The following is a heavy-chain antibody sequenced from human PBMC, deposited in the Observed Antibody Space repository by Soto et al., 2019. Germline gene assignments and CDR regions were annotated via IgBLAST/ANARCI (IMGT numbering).Heavy chain of an antibody. CDR2: IYHSGST. V-gene: IGHV4-59*01. CDR3: ARMRKGNYYDSSGYYGRVGYFDY. Sequence: ASETLSLPCTVAGGSIIGYYWTWIRQHPGTGLEWIGQIYHSGSTNYNPSLKSRVTISVDTSKNQFSLKLSSVTAADTAVYYCARMRKGNYYDSSGYYGRVGYFDYWGQGTLVTVSS. J-gene: IGHJ4*02. CDR1: GGSIIGYY. D-gene: IGHD3-22*01.